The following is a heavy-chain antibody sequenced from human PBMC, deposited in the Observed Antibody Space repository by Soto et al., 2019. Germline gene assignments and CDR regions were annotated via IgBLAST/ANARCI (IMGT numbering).Heavy chain of an antibody. CDR3: ARDAGFSGSYFDH. Sequence: GGSLRLSCAASGFTFSSYGMNWVRQAPGKGLEWVAVIWYDGSNKYYVDSVKGRFTISRDNSKNTLYLQMSSLRGEDTAVYYCARDAGFSGSYFDHWGRGTLVTVSS. CDR1: GFTFSSYG. J-gene: IGHJ4*02. CDR2: IWYDGSNK. V-gene: IGHV3-33*01. D-gene: IGHD1-26*01.